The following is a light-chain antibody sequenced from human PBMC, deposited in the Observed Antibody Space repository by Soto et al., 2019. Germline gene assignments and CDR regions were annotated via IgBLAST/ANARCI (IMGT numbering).Light chain of an antibody. J-gene: IGLJ2*01. CDR3: SSYTISSTVV. V-gene: IGLV2-14*01. Sequence: QSALTQPASVSGSPGQSITISCTGTSSDVGGYNYVSWYQQHPGKAPKLMIYDVSNRPSGVSNRFSGSKSGNTASLTISGLQAEDEADYYCSSYTISSTVVFGGRTKLTVL. CDR2: DVS. CDR1: SSDVGGYNY.